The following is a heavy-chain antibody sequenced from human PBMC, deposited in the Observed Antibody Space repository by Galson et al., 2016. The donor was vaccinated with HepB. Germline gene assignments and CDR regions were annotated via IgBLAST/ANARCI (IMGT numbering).Heavy chain of an antibody. J-gene: IGHJ6*02. V-gene: IGHV3-7*01. CDR1: GFTFNDYW. CDR2: LSPDGTDK. D-gene: IGHD5-24*01. CDR3: ARVGYTDEGINV. Sequence: SLRLSCAASGFTFNDYWMTWVRQAPGKGLEWVANLSPDGTDKRYAGSVKGRFTISRDNPNNSVFLQMSSLRAEDTALYYCARVGYTDEGINVWGQGTTVTVSS.